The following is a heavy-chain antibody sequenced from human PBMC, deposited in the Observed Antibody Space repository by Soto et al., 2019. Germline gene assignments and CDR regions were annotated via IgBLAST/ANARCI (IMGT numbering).Heavy chain of an antibody. J-gene: IGHJ6*02. CDR3: AKVARPVAHTSYYYYYGMDV. D-gene: IGHD6-19*01. V-gene: IGHV3-23*01. Sequence: GGSLRLSCAASGFTFSSYAMSWVRQAPGKGLEWVSAISGSGGSTYYADSVKGRFTISRDNSKNTLYLQMNSLRAEDTAVYYCAKVARPVAHTSYYYYYGMDVWGQGTTVTVSS. CDR2: ISGSGGST. CDR1: GFTFSSYA.